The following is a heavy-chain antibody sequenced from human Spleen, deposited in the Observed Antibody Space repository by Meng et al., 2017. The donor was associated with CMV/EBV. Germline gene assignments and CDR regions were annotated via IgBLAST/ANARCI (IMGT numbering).Heavy chain of an antibody. V-gene: IGHV4-34*01. CDR2: INHSGST. D-gene: IGHD2-2*01. Sequence: SETLSLTCAVYGGSFSGYYWSWIRQPPGKGLEWIGEINHSGSTNYNPSLKSRVTISVDTSKNQFSLKLSSVTAADTAVYYCARKTAMHGYYYYYGMDVWGQGTTVTVSS. J-gene: IGHJ6*02. CDR3: ARKTAMHGYYYYYGMDV. CDR1: GGSFSGYY.